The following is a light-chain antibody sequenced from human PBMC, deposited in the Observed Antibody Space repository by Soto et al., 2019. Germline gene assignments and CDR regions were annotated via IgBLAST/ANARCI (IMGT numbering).Light chain of an antibody. Sequence: EIVLTQSPATLSLSLGERATVSCRASQGVGDYLAWYQQQPGQPPRLLISDASNRASGIPARFSGSGSGTDFTLTISSLEPEDFAVYYCQQRGNLYTFGQGTKLEIK. CDR2: DAS. CDR3: QQRGNLYT. J-gene: IGKJ2*01. CDR1: QGVGDY. V-gene: IGKV3-11*01.